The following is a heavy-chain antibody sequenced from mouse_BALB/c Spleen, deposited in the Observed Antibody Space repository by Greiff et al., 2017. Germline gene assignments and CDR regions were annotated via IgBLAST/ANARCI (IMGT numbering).Heavy chain of an antibody. CDR3: TRGRGLLRFAY. Sequence: LQQPGSELVRPGASVKLSCKASGYTFTSYWMHWVKQRPGQGLEWIGNIYPGSGSTNYDEKFKSKATLTVDTSSSTAYMQLRSLTSEDSAVYYCTRGRGLLRFAYWGQGTLVTVSA. V-gene: IGHV1S22*01. CDR1: GYTFTSYW. J-gene: IGHJ3*01. D-gene: IGHD1-1*01. CDR2: IYPGSGST.